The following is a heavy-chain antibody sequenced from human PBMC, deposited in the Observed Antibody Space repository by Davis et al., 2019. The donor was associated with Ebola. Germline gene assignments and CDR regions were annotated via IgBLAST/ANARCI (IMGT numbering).Heavy chain of an antibody. CDR1: GGSISSSNW. J-gene: IGHJ5*01. Sequence: SETLSLTCAVSGGSISSSNWWSWVRQPPGKGLEWIGEIYHSGSTNYNPSLKSRVTISVDKSKNQFSLKLSSVTAADTAVYYCARVRSSTSCYRCDWFDSWGQGTLVTVSS. CDR2: IYHSGST. V-gene: IGHV4-4*02. D-gene: IGHD2-2*02. CDR3: ARVRSSTSCYRCDWFDS.